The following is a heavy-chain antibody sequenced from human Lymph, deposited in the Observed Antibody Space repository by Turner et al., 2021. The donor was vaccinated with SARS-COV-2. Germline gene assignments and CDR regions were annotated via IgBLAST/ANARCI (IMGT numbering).Heavy chain of an antibody. CDR1: GFTCSSYA. CDR3: ARDRDSSGWVDY. CDR2: ISYDGSDK. D-gene: IGHD3-22*01. J-gene: IGHJ4*02. Sequence: QVQLVESGGGVVQPGRSLRLSCAASGFTCSSYAMHWVRQAPGKGLEWVAFISYDGSDKYYAESVKGRFTFSRDNSKNTLYLQMNSLRAEDTAVYYCARDRDSSGWVDYWGQGTLVTVSS. V-gene: IGHV3-30*04.